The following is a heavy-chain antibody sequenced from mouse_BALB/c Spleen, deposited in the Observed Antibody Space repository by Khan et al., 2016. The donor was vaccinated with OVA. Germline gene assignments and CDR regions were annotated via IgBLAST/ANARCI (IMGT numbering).Heavy chain of an antibody. CDR3: AGEWAAYYRCECGAMDY. CDR1: GYTFTTAG. V-gene: IGHV9-4*02. D-gene: IGHD2-12*01. Sequence: QIQLVQSGPELKKPGETVRISCKASGYTFTTAGIHWVQQMPEKGLKWIGCINPHSGGTKYAEDFKGRVALSLDISVSIAYLQITNLKNEDTATYYCAGEWAAYYRCECGAMDYWGQGTSVTVSS. J-gene: IGHJ4*01. CDR2: INPHSGGT.